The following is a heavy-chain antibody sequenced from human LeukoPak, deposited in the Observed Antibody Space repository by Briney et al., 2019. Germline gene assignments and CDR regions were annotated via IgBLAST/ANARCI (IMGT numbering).Heavy chain of an antibody. Sequence: GGSLRLSCAASGFTFSSYSMNWVRQAPGKGLEWVSSISSSSSYIYYADSVKGRFTISRDNAKNSLYLQMNSLRAEDTAVYYWASYSAYGSDAFDIWGQGTMVTVSS. J-gene: IGHJ3*02. CDR3: ASYSAYGSDAFDI. D-gene: IGHD2-15*01. CDR1: GFTFSSYS. V-gene: IGHV3-21*01. CDR2: ISSSSSYI.